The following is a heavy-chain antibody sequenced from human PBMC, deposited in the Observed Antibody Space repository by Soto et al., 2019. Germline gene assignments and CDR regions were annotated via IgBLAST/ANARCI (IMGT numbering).Heavy chain of an antibody. CDR1: GGSISSSSYY. CDR2: IYYSGST. V-gene: IGHV4-39*01. D-gene: IGHD2-15*01. J-gene: IGHJ5*02. CDR3: ASSDGISWFDP. Sequence: QLQLQESGPGLVKPSETLSLTCTVSGGSISSSSYYWGWIRQPPGKGLEWIGSIYYSGSTYYNPSLKSRVTISVDTSKNQFSLKLSSVTAADTAVYYCASSDGISWFDPWGQGTLVTVSS.